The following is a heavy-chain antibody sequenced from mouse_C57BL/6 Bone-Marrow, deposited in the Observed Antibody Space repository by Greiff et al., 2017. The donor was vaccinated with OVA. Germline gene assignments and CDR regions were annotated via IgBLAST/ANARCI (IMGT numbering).Heavy chain of an antibody. V-gene: IGHV1-19*01. CDR3: ASYYYGFAY. CDR1: GYTFTDYY. Sequence: VQLQQSGPVLVKPGASVKMSCKASGYTFTDYYMNWVKQSHGKSLEWIGVINPSNGGTSYNQKFKGKATLTVDKSSSTAYMELNSLTSEDSAVYYCASYYYGFAYWGQGTLVTVSA. J-gene: IGHJ3*01. CDR2: INPSNGGT. D-gene: IGHD1-1*01.